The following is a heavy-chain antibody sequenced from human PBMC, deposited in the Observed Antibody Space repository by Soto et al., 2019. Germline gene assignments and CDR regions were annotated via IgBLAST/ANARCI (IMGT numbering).Heavy chain of an antibody. CDR3: ARGGRMEVAGTDWFDP. Sequence: EVQLLESGGGLVQPGGSLRLSCEASGFMFGTNWMSWVRQAPGKGLEWVANIKGDGSARIYVDSVRGRFTISRDNAKNSLYLQMDSLTVEDTAVYYCARGGRMEVAGTDWFDPWGQGTLVSVSS. D-gene: IGHD6-19*01. V-gene: IGHV3-7*04. CDR1: GFMFGTNW. CDR2: IKGDGSAR. J-gene: IGHJ5*02.